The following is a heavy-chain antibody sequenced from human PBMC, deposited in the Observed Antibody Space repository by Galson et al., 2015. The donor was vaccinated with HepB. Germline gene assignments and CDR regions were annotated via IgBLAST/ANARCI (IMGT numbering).Heavy chain of an antibody. J-gene: IGHJ5*02. CDR3: ARDQGEMYARGWFDA. V-gene: IGHV3-7*03. CDR1: EFTFRSYW. D-gene: IGHD2-8*01. CDR2: IKQDGSEK. Sequence: SLRLSCAASEFTFRSYWMSWVRQASGKGLEWVANIKQDGSEKYYVDSVKGRFTISRDNAKNSLYLQMNSLRVEDTAVYYCARDQGEMYARGWFDAWGQGTLVTVSS.